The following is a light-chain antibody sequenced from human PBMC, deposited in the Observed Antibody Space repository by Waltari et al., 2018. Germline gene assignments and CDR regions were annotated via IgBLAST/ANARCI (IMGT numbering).Light chain of an antibody. CDR2: DVT. V-gene: IGLV2-11*01. CDR3: LSYTRNDWV. Sequence: QSALTQPRSVSGSPGQSVTFACTGTTIGVDVYDYVSWYQQHPDKPPKLILYDVTKRPSGVPDRFSGSKSGNTASLTISGLQPEDEANYYCLSYTRNDWVFGGGTKLTVL. J-gene: IGLJ3*02. CDR1: TIGVDVYDY.